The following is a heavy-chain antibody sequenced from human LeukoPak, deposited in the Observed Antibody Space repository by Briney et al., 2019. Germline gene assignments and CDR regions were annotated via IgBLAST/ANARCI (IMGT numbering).Heavy chain of an antibody. Sequence: GGSLRLSCAASGFTFSSYSMNWLRQAPGKGLEWVSSTSSSSSYIYYADSVKGRFTISRDNAKNSLYLQMNSLRAEDTAVYYCARDRVNMYYYDTADAFDIWGQGTMVTVSS. CDR2: TSSSSSYI. D-gene: IGHD3-22*01. CDR1: GFTFSSYS. V-gene: IGHV3-21*01. CDR3: ARDRVNMYYYDTADAFDI. J-gene: IGHJ3*02.